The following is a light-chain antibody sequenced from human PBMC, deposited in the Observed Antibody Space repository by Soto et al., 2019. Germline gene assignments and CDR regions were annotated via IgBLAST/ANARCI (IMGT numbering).Light chain of an antibody. Sequence: IQLTQSPSSLSASVGDRVTITRRASQGISNFLAWYKQKPGKAPKLLIYAASTLQSGVPSRFSGSGSGTDFTLTISSLRPEDFATYYCQQLESYPSTFGGGTKVDIK. J-gene: IGKJ4*01. CDR2: AAS. CDR1: QGISNF. V-gene: IGKV1-9*01. CDR3: QQLESYPST.